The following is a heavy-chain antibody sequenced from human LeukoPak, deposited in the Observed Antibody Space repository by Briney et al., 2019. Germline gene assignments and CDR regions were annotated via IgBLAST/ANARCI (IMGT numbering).Heavy chain of an antibody. CDR2: IIPIFGTA. J-gene: IGHJ4*02. D-gene: IGHD6-13*01. CDR1: GGTFSSYA. Sequence: SVNVSCKASGGTFSSYAISWVRQAPGQGLEWMGGIIPIFGTANYAQKFQGRVTITADESTSTAHMELSSLRSEDTAVYYCARAPLTNIAAALYYFDYWGQGTLVTVSS. CDR3: ARAPLTNIAAALYYFDY. V-gene: IGHV1-69*13.